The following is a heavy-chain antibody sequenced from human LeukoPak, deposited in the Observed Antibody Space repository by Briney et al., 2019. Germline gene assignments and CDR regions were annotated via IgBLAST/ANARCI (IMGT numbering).Heavy chain of an antibody. Sequence: GGSLRLSCAASGFTVSTNYMSWVRQPPGKGLEWVSVIFSAGSTYYADSVKGRFTISRDNSKNTLYLQMNSLRVEDTAVYYCARRGSVVTGPAFDIWGQGTVVTVSS. D-gene: IGHD2-21*02. J-gene: IGHJ3*02. CDR2: IFSAGST. CDR1: GFTVSTNY. CDR3: ARRGSVVTGPAFDI. V-gene: IGHV3-53*01.